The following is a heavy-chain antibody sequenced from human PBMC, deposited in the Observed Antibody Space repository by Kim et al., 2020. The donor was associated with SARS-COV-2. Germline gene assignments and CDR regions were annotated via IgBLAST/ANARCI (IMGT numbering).Heavy chain of an antibody. V-gene: IGHV3-30*18. CDR3: AKAREDYFDY. Sequence: GGSLRLSCAASGFTFSSYGMHWVRQAPGKGLEWVAVISYDGSNKYYADSVKGRFTISRDNSKNTLYLQMNSLRAEDTAVYYCAKAREDYFDYWGQGTLVTVSS. CDR1: GFTFSSYG. CDR2: ISYDGSNK. J-gene: IGHJ4*02.